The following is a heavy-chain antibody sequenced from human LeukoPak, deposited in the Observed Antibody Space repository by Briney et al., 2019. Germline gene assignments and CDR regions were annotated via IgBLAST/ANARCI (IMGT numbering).Heavy chain of an antibody. CDR1: GFIFTNYF. CDR2: IKHDGSEK. CDR3: AGSSSWYPSWFDP. D-gene: IGHD6-13*01. J-gene: IGHJ5*02. V-gene: IGHV3-7*01. Sequence: GGSLRLSCAASGFIFTNYFMSWVRQAPGKGLEWVASIKHDGSEKYYVDSVRGRFTISRDNTMNSLYLQMSSLRAEDTAVYYCAGSSSWYPSWFDPWGQGTLVTVSS.